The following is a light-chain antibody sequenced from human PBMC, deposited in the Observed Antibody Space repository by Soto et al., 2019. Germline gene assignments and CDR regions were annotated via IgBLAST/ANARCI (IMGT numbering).Light chain of an antibody. J-gene: IGLJ2*01. CDR3: CSYAGSSTV. CDR1: SSDVGSYNL. V-gene: IGLV2-23*01. CDR2: EGS. Sequence: QSALTQPASVSGSPGQSITISCTGTSSDVGSYNLVSWYQQHPGKAPKLMIYEGSKRPSGVSNRFSGSKSGNTASLTISGIQAEDEGDYYCCSYAGSSTVFGGGTKLTVL.